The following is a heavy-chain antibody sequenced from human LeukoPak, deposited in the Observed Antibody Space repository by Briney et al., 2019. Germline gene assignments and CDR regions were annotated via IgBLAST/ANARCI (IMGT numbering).Heavy chain of an antibody. V-gene: IGHV4-39*01. D-gene: IGHD4-11*01. CDR1: GGSISSSSYY. Sequence: SETLSLTCTVSGGSISSSSYYWGWIRQPPGKGLEWIGSIYYSGSTYYNPSLKSRVTISVDTSKNQFSLKLSSVTAADTAVYYCARHAGTTNWYYHYMDVWGKGTTVTVSS. CDR3: ARHAGTTNWYYHYMDV. J-gene: IGHJ6*03. CDR2: IYYSGST.